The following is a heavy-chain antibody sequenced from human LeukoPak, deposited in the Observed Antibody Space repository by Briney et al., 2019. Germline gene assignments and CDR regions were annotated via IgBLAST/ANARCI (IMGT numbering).Heavy chain of an antibody. CDR2: INPNIGGT. J-gene: IGHJ4*02. V-gene: IGHV1-2*02. CDR1: GYTLTYCY. CDR3: ARVSGFGEWTKYHFDY. Sequence: ASVTVSFKTSGYTLTYCYLHWVRQAPGQGLEWMGWINPNIGGTNYGQKFQGRVTMTSDTSISTAYMESISLRSDDTAVYYCARVSGFGEWTKYHFDYWGQGTLVTVSS. D-gene: IGHD3-10*01.